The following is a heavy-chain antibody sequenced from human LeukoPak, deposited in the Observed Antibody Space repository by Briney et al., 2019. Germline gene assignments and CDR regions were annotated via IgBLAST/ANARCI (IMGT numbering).Heavy chain of an antibody. V-gene: IGHV3-30*18. Sequence: GGSLRLSCTASGFTLSSFGMHWVRQAPGKGLEWVAVISDDGSNTYYADSVKGRFTISRDNSKNTLYLQMNSLRAEDTSVYYCAKDADTATIIYWYFDLWGRGTLVTVSS. J-gene: IGHJ2*01. D-gene: IGHD5-18*01. CDR2: ISDDGSNT. CDR1: GFTLSSFG. CDR3: AKDADTATIIYWYFDL.